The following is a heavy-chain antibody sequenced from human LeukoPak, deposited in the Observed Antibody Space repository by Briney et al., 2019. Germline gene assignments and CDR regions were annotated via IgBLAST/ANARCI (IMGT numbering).Heavy chain of an antibody. V-gene: IGHV1-2*02. CDR1: GYNFTGYY. CDR2: INPNSGTT. D-gene: IGHD1-14*01. J-gene: IGHJ4*02. CDR3: TRYNYQFDLDC. Sequence: ASVRVSCKASGYNFTGYYLHWVRQAPGQGLEWMGWINPNSGTTNYAQKFQGRVTMTRDASISTIYMDLSSLRSDDTAIYYCTRYNYQFDLDCWGQGTLVTVSS.